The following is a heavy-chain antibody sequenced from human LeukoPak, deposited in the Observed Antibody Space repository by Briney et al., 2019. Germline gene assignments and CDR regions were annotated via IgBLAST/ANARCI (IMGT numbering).Heavy chain of an antibody. D-gene: IGHD1-26*01. J-gene: IGHJ4*02. CDR3: ATMGATTFDH. CDR2: INPNSGGT. V-gene: IGHV1-2*02. Sequence: ASVKVSCKASGYTFTSYYIHWVRQAPGQGLEWLGWINPNSGGTNYAQKLQGRVTMTRDTSIRTVYMEVSRLTSDDTAVYYCATMGATTFDHWGQGTLVTVSS. CDR1: GYTFTSYY.